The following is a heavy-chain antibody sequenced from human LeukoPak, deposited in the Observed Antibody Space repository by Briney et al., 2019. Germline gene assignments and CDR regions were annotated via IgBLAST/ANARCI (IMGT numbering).Heavy chain of an antibody. V-gene: IGHV3-7*01. Sequence: GGSLRLSCTASGFTFSDYWMTWVRQAPGKGPEWVANIKQDGSQRYYVDSVRGRFTISRDNAKNSLFLQMNGLRAEDTAVYYCARRGGSSSRRSPIDYWGQGTLVTVTS. D-gene: IGHD6-6*01. CDR1: GFTFSDYW. CDR2: IKQDGSQR. CDR3: ARRGGSSSRRSPIDY. J-gene: IGHJ4*02.